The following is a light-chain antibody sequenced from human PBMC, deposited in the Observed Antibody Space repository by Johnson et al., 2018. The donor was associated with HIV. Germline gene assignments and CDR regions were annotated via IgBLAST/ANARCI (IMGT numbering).Light chain of an antibody. CDR1: SSTFGNSY. CDR2: KNN. Sequence: QSVLTQPPSVSAAPGQRVTISCSGASSTFGNSYISWYQLLPGSPPKLLVFKNNERPQGFPARFPGSNPGTSATLDITGLQTGDEADYYCATWDTSLSTGGVFGTGTKVTVL. J-gene: IGLJ1*01. CDR3: ATWDTSLSTGGV. V-gene: IGLV1-51*02.